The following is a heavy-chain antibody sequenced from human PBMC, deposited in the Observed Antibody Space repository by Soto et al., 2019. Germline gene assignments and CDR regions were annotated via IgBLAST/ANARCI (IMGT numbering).Heavy chain of an antibody. CDR2: MNPNSGNT. J-gene: IGHJ5*02. V-gene: IGHV1-8*01. CDR3: AREPSGGGGNWFDP. CDR1: GYTFTSYD. D-gene: IGHD3-10*01. Sequence: QVQLVQSGAEVKKPGASVKVSCKASGYTFTSYDINWVRQATGQGLEWMGWMNPNSGNTAYAQKFQGRVTMTRNTSISPADMELSSLRSEATAVYYCAREPSGGGGNWFDPWGQGTLVTVSS.